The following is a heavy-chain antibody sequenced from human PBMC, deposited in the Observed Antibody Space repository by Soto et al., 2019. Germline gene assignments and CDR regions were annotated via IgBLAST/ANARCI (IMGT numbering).Heavy chain of an antibody. D-gene: IGHD7-27*01. CDR1: GFILSDCA. J-gene: IGHJ6*03. V-gene: IGHV3-48*01. Sequence: GGSLRLSFATSGFILSDCAMNWVRQAPGKGLEWVSYISSSSSVIDYADSVKGRFTVSRDNARNSLYLQMNSLRAEDTAVYYCARDLSWGSNWYNYMDVWGKGTTVTVSS. CDR3: ARDLSWGSNWYNYMDV. CDR2: ISSSSSVI.